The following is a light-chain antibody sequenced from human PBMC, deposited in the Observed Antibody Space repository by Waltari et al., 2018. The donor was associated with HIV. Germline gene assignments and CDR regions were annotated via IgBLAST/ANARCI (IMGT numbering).Light chain of an antibody. V-gene: IGKV3-15*01. Sequence: EIVMTQSPATLSVSPGERVTLSCRASQSVSSNLAWYQQKPGQAPRPLIYGASTRATGIPARFSGSGSGTEFTLTISSLQSEDFAVYYCQQYNNWPLTFGGGTKVEIK. CDR3: QQYNNWPLT. CDR1: QSVSSN. CDR2: GAS. J-gene: IGKJ4*01.